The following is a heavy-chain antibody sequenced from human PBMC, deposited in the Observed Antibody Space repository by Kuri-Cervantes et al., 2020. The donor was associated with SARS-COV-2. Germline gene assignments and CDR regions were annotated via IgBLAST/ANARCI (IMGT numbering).Heavy chain of an antibody. CDR1: GFTFNSYS. V-gene: IGHV3-21*04. Sequence: GESLKISCAASGFTFNSYSMNWVRQAPGKGLEWVSSISTSSSYIYYADSVKGRFTISRDTAKNSLYLQMHSLRAEDTAVYYCARDLYYYDSSGYYDYWGQGTLVTVSS. D-gene: IGHD3-22*01. CDR3: ARDLYYYDSSGYYDY. CDR2: ISTSSSYI. J-gene: IGHJ4*02.